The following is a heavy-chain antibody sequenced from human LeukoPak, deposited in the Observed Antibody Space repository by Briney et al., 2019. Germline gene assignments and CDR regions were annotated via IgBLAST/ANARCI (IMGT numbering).Heavy chain of an antibody. Sequence: ASVKVFCKASGYTFTSYDINWVRQATGQGLEWMGWMNPNSGNTGYAQKFQGRVTMTRNTSISTAYMELSSLRSEDTAVYYCARGGYYYDSSGYSVPEYFQHWGQGTLVTVSS. V-gene: IGHV1-8*01. CDR3: ARGGYYYDSSGYSVPEYFQH. CDR1: GYTFTSYD. D-gene: IGHD3-22*01. J-gene: IGHJ1*01. CDR2: MNPNSGNT.